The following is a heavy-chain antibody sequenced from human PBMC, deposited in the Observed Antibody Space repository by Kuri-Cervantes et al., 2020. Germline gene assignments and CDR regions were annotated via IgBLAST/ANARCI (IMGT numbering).Heavy chain of an antibody. CDR3: AKDIVAGGFDY. Sequence: GESLKISCAASGFTFSSYGMHWVRQAPGKGLEWVAVISYDGSNKYYADSVKGRFTISRDNSKNTLYQQMNSLRAEDTAVYYCAKDIVAGGFDYWGQGTLVTVSS. J-gene: IGHJ4*02. CDR2: ISYDGSNK. V-gene: IGHV3-30*18. D-gene: IGHD3-22*01. CDR1: GFTFSSYG.